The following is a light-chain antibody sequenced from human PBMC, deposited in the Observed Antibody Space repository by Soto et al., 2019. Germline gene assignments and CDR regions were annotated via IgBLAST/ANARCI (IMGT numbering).Light chain of an antibody. J-gene: IGKJ4*01. CDR3: QQYNNWPPLT. Sequence: EIVMTQSQATLSVSPGERDTLSCRASQSVSSNLAWYQQKPGQAPRLLIYGASTRATGIPARFSGSGSGTEFPLTISSLQSEDFAVYYCQQYNNWPPLTFGGGTKVEIK. V-gene: IGKV3-15*01. CDR1: QSVSSN. CDR2: GAS.